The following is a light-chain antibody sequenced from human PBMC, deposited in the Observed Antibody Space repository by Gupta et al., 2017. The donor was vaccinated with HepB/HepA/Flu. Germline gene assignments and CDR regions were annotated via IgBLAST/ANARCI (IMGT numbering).Light chain of an antibody. V-gene: IGKV3-20*01. CDR3: QNDGNSVFT. J-gene: IGKJ3*01. Sequence: EIVLTQSPGTLFLSPGDDATLSCRASQNINSDFLTWYQQRPGQTPRLLIYGTSTRASGIPDRFSGSGSGTDFTLTIRRLEPEDFAVYYCQNDGNSVFTFGHGTKVVFK. CDR1: QNINSDF. CDR2: GTS.